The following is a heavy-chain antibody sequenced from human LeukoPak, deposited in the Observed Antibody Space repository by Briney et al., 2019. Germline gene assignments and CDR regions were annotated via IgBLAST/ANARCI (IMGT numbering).Heavy chain of an antibody. Sequence: HPGGSLRLSCVASEFTVSTNYLNWVRQAPGKGLEWVSIIYSGGGTYYADSVKGRFTISRDNSKSTLYLQMNSLRAEDTAVYYCAATGAARGGYWGQGTLVTVSS. D-gene: IGHD2-8*02. CDR2: IYSGGGT. CDR1: EFTVSTNY. J-gene: IGHJ4*02. CDR3: AATGAARGGY. V-gene: IGHV3-66*01.